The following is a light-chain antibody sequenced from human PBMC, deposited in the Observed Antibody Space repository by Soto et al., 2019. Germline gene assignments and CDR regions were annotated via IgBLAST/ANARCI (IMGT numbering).Light chain of an antibody. V-gene: IGKV3-15*01. CDR3: QQYYTWPS. CDR2: GAS. Sequence: EILMTQSPATLSVSPGERATLSCRASQRVSPNAAWYQQRPGQAPRLLIYGASTRATGIPGRFSGSGSGTEFTLTISSLESEDFAVYYCQQYYTWPSFGQGTRLEIK. J-gene: IGKJ5*01. CDR1: QRVSPN.